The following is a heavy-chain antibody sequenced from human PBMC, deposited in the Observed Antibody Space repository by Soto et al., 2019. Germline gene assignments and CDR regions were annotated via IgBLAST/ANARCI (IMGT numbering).Heavy chain of an antibody. J-gene: IGHJ4*02. CDR3: ARELGGDQMATIPFDY. V-gene: IGHV1-69*01. D-gene: IGHD3-16*01. CDR2: IIPIFGTA. Sequence: QVQLVQSGAEVKKPGSSVKVSCKASGGTFSSYAISWVRQAPGQGLEWMGGIIPIFGTANYAQKFQGRVTIAADESTSTAYMELSSLRSEDTAVYYCARELGGDQMATIPFDYWGQGTLVTVSS. CDR1: GGTFSSYA.